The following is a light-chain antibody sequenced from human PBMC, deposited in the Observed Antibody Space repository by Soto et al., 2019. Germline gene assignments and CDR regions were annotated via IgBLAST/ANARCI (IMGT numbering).Light chain of an antibody. CDR2: EAS. V-gene: IGKV3-11*01. CDR3: QQRSNWPPL. J-gene: IGKJ5*01. CDR1: QTASIS. Sequence: EIVLTQSPATLSLSPWERATLSCMASQTASISLAWYQQKPGQAPRLLIYEASNRATGIPARFSGSGSGADFTLTISSLEPEDFALYYCQQRSNWPPLFGQGTRLEIK.